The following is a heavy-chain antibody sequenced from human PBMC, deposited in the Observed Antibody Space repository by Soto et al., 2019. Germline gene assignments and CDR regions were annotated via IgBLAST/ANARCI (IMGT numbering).Heavy chain of an antibody. CDR3: ARGGAYYGSGSYYNVRWFHP. D-gene: IGHD3-10*01. CDR1: GDSVSSNSAA. Sequence: SQTLSLTCAISGDSVSSNSAAWNWIRQSPSRGLEWLGRTYYRSKWYNDYAVSVKSRITINPDTSKNQFSLQLNSVTPEDTAVYYCARGGAYYGSGSYYNVRWFHPWGQGTLVTVSS. CDR2: TYYRSKWYN. J-gene: IGHJ5*02. V-gene: IGHV6-1*01.